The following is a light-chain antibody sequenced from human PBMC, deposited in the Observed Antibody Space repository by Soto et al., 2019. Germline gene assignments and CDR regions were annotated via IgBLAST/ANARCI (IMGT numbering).Light chain of an antibody. V-gene: IGLV4-69*01. CDR2: LNSDGSH. Sequence: QPVLTQSPSASASLGASVKLTYTLSSGHSNYAIAWHQQQSEKGPRYLMKLNSDGSHSKGDGIPDRFSGSSSGAERYLTISSLQSEDEADYYWQTWGSGIVVFGGGTKLTVL. CDR3: QTWGSGIVV. CDR1: SGHSNYA. J-gene: IGLJ2*01.